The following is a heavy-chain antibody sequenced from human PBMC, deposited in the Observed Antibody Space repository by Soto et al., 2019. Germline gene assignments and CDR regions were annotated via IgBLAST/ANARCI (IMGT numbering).Heavy chain of an antibody. CDR2: INPNSGGT. CDR3: ARVAVTYHYGMDV. D-gene: IGHD4-4*01. CDR1: GYTFTGYY. J-gene: IGHJ6*02. V-gene: IGHV1-2*04. Sequence: ASVKVSXKASGYTFTGYYMHWVRQAPGQGLEWMGWINPNSGGTNYAQKFQGWVTMTRDTPISTAYMELSRLRSDDTAVYYCARVAVTYHYGMDVWGQGTTVTVSS.